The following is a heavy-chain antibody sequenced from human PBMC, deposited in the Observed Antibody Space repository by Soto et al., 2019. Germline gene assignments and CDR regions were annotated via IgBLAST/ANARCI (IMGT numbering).Heavy chain of an antibody. CDR2: IYYRGNT. CDR3: ASLEGLATISYYFDF. Sequence: QLQLQESGPGLVKPSETLSLTCSVSGDSINSDNYYWGWIRQPPGKGLEWIGSIYYRGNTYYNPSLKTGVTKSQDKSKSQFSLKLNSVTAADAAVYFCASLEGLATISYYFDFWGQGTLVTVSS. D-gene: IGHD3-9*01. V-gene: IGHV4-39*01. CDR1: GDSINSDNYY. J-gene: IGHJ4*02.